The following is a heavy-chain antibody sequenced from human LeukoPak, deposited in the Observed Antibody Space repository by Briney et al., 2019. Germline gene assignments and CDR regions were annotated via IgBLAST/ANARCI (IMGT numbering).Heavy chain of an antibody. D-gene: IGHD6-13*01. CDR2: IYTSGST. Sequence: PSETLSLTCTVSGGSISSYYWSWIRQPPGKGLEWIGRIYTSGSTNYNPSLKSRVTMSVDTSKNQFSLKLSSVTAADTAVYYCACAGYSSSWYFGFDPWGQGTLVTVSS. CDR3: ACAGYSSSWYFGFDP. CDR1: GGSISSYY. V-gene: IGHV4-4*07. J-gene: IGHJ5*02.